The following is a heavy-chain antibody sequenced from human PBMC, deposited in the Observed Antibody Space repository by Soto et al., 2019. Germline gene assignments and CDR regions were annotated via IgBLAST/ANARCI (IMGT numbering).Heavy chain of an antibody. CDR2: VIPIFGTA. V-gene: IGHV1-69*13. CDR1: GGTFSSYA. D-gene: IGHD4-17*01. CDR3: ARDIPRMTTVTTPLRYYYYGMDV. Sequence: SVKVSCRASGGTFSSYAISWVRQAPGQGLEWIGGVIPIFGTANYAQKFQGRVTITADESTSTAYMELSSLRSEDTAVYYCARDIPRMTTVTTPLRYYYYGMDVWGQGTTVTVS. J-gene: IGHJ6*02.